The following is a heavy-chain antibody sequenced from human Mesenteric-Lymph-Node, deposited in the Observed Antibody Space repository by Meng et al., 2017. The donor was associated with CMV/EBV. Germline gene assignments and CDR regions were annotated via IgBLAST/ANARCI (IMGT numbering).Heavy chain of an antibody. CDR1: GGSISTYY. D-gene: IGHD2-21*01. Sequence: SETLSLTCTVSGGSISTYYWSWIRRPPGKGLEWIGYIYYTGSTNYNPSLRSRVTISLDMSKNQFSLKLSSVTAADTAVYYCARGLHLGSYYFDSWGQGTLVTVSS. J-gene: IGHJ4*02. CDR2: IYYTGST. V-gene: IGHV4-59*01. CDR3: ARGLHLGSYYFDS.